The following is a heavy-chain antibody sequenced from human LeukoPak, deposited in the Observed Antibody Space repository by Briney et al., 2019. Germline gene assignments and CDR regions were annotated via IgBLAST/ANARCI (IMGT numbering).Heavy chain of an antibody. V-gene: IGHV4-59*01. CDR3: ASVMVRGVANYWYFEL. CDR1: GGSISSYY. Sequence: SETLSLTCTVSGGSISSYYWSWIRQPPGKGLEWIGYIYYSGSTNYNPSLKSRVTISIDTSKNQFSLKLSSVTAADTAVYYWASVMVRGVANYWYFELWGRGSLATVSS. CDR2: IYYSGST. J-gene: IGHJ2*01. D-gene: IGHD3-10*01.